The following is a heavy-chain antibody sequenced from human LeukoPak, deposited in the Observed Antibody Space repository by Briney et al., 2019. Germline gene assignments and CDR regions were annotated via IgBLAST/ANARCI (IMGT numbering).Heavy chain of an antibody. CDR1: GYTFTSYY. CDR3: ARSLDSTGYYYGSVAGY. Sequence: ASVKVSCKASGYTFTSYYMHWVRQAPGQGLEWMGIINPGGGSTSYAQRFRGRVTMTRDTSTSTVYMELYSLGSEDTAVYYCARSLDSTGYYYGSVAGYWGQGTLVTVSS. J-gene: IGHJ4*02. CDR2: INPGGGST. D-gene: IGHD3-22*01. V-gene: IGHV1-46*01.